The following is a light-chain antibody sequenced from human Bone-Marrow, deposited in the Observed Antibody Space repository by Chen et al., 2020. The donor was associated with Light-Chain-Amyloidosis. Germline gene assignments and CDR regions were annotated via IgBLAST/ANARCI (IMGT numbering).Light chain of an antibody. CDR3: GTWDSSLSGLV. CDR2: DNN. CDR1: SSNIGNNY. Sequence: QSVLTQPPSVSAAPGQKVTISCSGSSSNIGNNYVSWYQQLPGTAPKLLIYDNNKRPLGISDRFFGSKSGPAANPGITGLQAGDEADYYCGTWDSSLSGLVFGGGTKLTVL. J-gene: IGLJ2*01. V-gene: IGLV1-51*01.